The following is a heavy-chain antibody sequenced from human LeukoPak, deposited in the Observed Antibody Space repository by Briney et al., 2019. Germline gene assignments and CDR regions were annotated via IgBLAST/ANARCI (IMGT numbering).Heavy chain of an antibody. CDR2: ISAYNGNT. D-gene: IGHD2-2*01. J-gene: IGHJ4*02. CDR3: ARDLRVSDEGYCSSTSCYYFDY. CDR1: GYTFTSYG. Sequence: ASVKVSCKASGYTFTSYGISWVRQAPGQGLEWMGWISAYNGNTNYAQKLQGRVTTTTDTSTSTAYMELRSRRSDDTAVYYCARDLRVSDEGYCSSTSCYYFDYWGQGTLVTVSS. V-gene: IGHV1-18*01.